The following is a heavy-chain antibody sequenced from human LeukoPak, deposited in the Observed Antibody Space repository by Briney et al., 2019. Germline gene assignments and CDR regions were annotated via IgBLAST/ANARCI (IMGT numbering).Heavy chain of an antibody. CDR3: ARESNYDILTGYSPWSNLFDY. J-gene: IGHJ4*02. D-gene: IGHD3-9*01. V-gene: IGHV4-38-2*02. CDR1: GYSISSGYY. CDR2: IYYSGST. Sequence: SETLSLTCTVSGYSISSGYYWGWLRPPPGKGLEWVGSIYYSGSTYYNPSLKSRVTISVDTSKNQFSLKLSSVTAADTAVDYCARESNYDILTGYSPWSNLFDYWGQGTLVTVSS.